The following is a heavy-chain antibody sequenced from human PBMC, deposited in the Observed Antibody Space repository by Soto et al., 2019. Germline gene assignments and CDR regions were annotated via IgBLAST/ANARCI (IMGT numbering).Heavy chain of an antibody. Sequence: QVQLQESGPGLVKPSETLSLTCTVSGASISSYYWSWIRQPPGKGLEWIGYIFYSGGSTNYNPSLKGRVTISVDTSKNQFSLKLSSVTAADTAVYFCARSYDSSGYHYGMDVWGQGTTVAVSS. CDR1: GASISSYY. J-gene: IGHJ6*02. V-gene: IGHV4-59*01. CDR2: IFYSGGST. D-gene: IGHD3-22*01. CDR3: ARSYDSSGYHYGMDV.